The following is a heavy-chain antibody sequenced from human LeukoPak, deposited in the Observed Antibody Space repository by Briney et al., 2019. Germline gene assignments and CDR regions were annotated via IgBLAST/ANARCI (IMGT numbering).Heavy chain of an antibody. CDR2: IIPISGTA. CDR1: GGTFSSYA. V-gene: IGHV1-69*05. CDR3: ARVYPADYDILTGYYDY. J-gene: IGHJ4*02. Sequence: SVKVSCKASGGTFSSYAISWVRQAPGQGLEWMGGIIPISGTANYAQKFQGRVTITTDESTSTAYMELSSLRSEDTAVYYCARVYPADYDILTGYYDYWGQGTLVTVSS. D-gene: IGHD3-9*01.